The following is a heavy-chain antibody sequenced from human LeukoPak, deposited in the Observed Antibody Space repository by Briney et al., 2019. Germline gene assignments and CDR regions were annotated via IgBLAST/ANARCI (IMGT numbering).Heavy chain of an antibody. D-gene: IGHD5-12*01. Sequence: PSETLSLTCTVSGGSISSSSYYWGWIRPPPGKGLEWIGSIYYSGSTYYNPSLKSRVTISVDTSKNQFSLKLSSVTAADTAVYYCARRGRGVATQGFDYWGQGTLVTVSS. CDR1: GGSISSSSYY. V-gene: IGHV4-39*01. CDR2: IYYSGST. J-gene: IGHJ4*02. CDR3: ARRGRGVATQGFDY.